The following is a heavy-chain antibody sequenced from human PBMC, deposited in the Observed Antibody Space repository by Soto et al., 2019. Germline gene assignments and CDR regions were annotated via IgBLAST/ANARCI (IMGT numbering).Heavy chain of an antibody. J-gene: IGHJ4*02. D-gene: IGHD3-3*01. V-gene: IGHV4-61*01. Sequence: PSETLSLTCTVSGGSFKSGSYSWSWIRQPPGKGLEWIGYVYHTGRTSYNPSLKSRVSISMDTSKNQFSLNLDSVTAADTAVYFCASDFAYFDSWGQGTLVTASS. CDR3: ASDFAYFDS. CDR2: VYHTGRT. CDR1: GGSFKSGSYS.